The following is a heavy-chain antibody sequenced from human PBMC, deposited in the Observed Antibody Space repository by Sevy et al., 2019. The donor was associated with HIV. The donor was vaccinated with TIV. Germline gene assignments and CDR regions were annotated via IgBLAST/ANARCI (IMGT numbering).Heavy chain of an antibody. Sequence: ASVRVSCKASGYTFTGYYMHWVRQAPGQGLEWMGWINPNSGGTNYAQKFQGRVTMTRDTSISTAYMELSRLRSDDTAVYYCATHGYYDSSGSYYYYYYMDVWGKGTTVTVSS. CDR2: INPNSGGT. CDR3: ATHGYYDSSGSYYYYYYMDV. D-gene: IGHD3-22*01. V-gene: IGHV1-2*02. J-gene: IGHJ6*03. CDR1: GYTFTGYY.